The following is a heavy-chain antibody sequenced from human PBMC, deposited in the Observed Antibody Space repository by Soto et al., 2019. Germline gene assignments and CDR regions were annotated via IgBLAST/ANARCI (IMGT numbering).Heavy chain of an antibody. CDR3: ARDGDTATFGY. Sequence: QVQLVQSGAEVKKPGSSVKVSCKASGGTFSSYTISWVRQAPGQGLEWMGRITPILGIANYAKKFQGRVTLTADKSTSTAYMERSSLSSEDTAVYYCARDGDTATFGYWGQGTLVTVSS. D-gene: IGHD2-21*02. J-gene: IGHJ4*02. CDR1: GGTFSSYT. V-gene: IGHV1-69*08. CDR2: ITPILGIA.